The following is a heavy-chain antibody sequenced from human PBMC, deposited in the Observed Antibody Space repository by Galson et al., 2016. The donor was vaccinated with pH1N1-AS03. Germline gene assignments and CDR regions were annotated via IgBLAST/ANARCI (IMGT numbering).Heavy chain of an antibody. D-gene: IGHD4-23*01. V-gene: IGHV6-1*01. CDR3: ATGLGWTADD. CDR2: TYWRSKWYI. J-gene: IGHJ4*02. CDR1: GDSVSSNIDA. Sequence: CAISGDSVSSNIDAWNWIRHSPSRGLEWLGRTYWRSKWYIDYALSLKSRITINPDTSKNQFSLKLNSVTAADAAVYHCATGLGWTADDWGQGTLVTVSS.